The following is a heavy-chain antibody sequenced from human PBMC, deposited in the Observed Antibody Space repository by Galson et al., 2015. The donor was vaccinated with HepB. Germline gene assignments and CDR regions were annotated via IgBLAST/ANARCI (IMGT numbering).Heavy chain of an antibody. CDR2: ISYDGSNK. CDR3: ARDAGELPLGEDAFDI. Sequence: SLRLSCAASGFTFSSYAMHWVRQAPGKGLEWVAVISYDGSNKYYADSVKGRFTISRDNSKNTLYLQMNSLRAEDTAVYYCARDAGELPLGEDAFDIWGQGTMVTVSS. CDR1: GFTFSSYA. D-gene: IGHD1-26*01. V-gene: IGHV3-30-3*01. J-gene: IGHJ3*02.